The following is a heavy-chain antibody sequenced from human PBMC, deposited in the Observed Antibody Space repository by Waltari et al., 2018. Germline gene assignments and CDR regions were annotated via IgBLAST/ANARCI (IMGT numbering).Heavy chain of an antibody. J-gene: IGHJ4*02. Sequence: EVQLVESGGGLVQPGGSLRLSCAASGFTFSSFWMHWVRQAPGKGLVWVSRINSEGSSTSYADAGKGRFTISRDNAKNTLYLQMNSLRAEDTAVYYCASARYSGTYYNDYWGQGMLVTVSP. CDR3: ASARYSGTYYNDY. V-gene: IGHV3-74*01. CDR2: INSEGSST. CDR1: GFTFSSFW. D-gene: IGHD1-26*01.